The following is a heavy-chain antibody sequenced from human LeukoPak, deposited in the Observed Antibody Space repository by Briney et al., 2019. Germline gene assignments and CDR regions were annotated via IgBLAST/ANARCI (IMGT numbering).Heavy chain of an antibody. CDR3: ARESPVATPNAFDI. D-gene: IGHD5-12*01. V-gene: IGHV3-7*01. CDR1: GFTFSSYW. CDR2: IKQDGSEK. Sequence: GGSLRLSCAASGFTFSSYWMSWVRQAPGKGLEWVANIKQDGSEKYYVDSVKGRFTISRDNAKNSLYLQMNSLRAEGTAVYYCARESPVATPNAFDIWGQGTMVTVSS. J-gene: IGHJ3*02.